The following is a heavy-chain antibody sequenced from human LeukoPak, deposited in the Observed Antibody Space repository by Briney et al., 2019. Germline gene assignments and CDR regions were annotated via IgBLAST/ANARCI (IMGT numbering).Heavy chain of an antibody. Sequence: SVKVSCKASGGTFSSYAISWVRQAPGQGLEWMGGIIPIFGTANYAQKFQGRVTITADESTSTAYMELSSLRSEDTAVYYCARGTSRRDRGSGDPDYWGQGTLVTVSS. D-gene: IGHD3-10*01. CDR1: GGTFSSYA. CDR3: ARGTSRRDRGSGDPDY. J-gene: IGHJ4*02. CDR2: IIPIFGTA. V-gene: IGHV1-69*13.